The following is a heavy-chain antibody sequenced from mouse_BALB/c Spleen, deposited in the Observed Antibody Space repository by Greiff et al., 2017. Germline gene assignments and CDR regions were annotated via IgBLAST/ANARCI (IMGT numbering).Heavy chain of an antibody. CDR2: ISSGSSTI. J-gene: IGHJ3*01. Sequence: EVQLVESGGGLVQPGGSRKLSCAASGFTFSSFGMHWVRQAPEKGLEWVAYISSGSSTIYYADTVKGRFTISRDNPKNTLFLQMTSLRSEDTAMYYCASMEGFAYWGQGTLVTVSA. V-gene: IGHV5-17*02. CDR3: ASMEGFAY. CDR1: GFTFSSFG. D-gene: IGHD1-1*02.